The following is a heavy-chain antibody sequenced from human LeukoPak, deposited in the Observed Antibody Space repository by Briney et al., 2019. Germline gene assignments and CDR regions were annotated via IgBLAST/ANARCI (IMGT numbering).Heavy chain of an antibody. CDR2: IYYSGST. J-gene: IGHJ3*02. D-gene: IGHD3-22*01. CDR1: GGSISSYY. Sequence: PSETLSLTCTVSGGSISSYYWGWTRQPPGKGLEWIGSIYYSGSTYYNPSLKSRVTISVDTSKNQFSLKLSSVTAADTAVYYCASGPKYYYDSSGYSHAFDIWGQGTMVTVSS. CDR3: ASGPKYYYDSSGYSHAFDI. V-gene: IGHV4-39*07.